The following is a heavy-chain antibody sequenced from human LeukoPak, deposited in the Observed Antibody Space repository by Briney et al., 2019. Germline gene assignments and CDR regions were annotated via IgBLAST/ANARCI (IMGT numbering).Heavy chain of an antibody. V-gene: IGHV3-74*01. CDR3: ARSSYPYYFDY. CDR1: GFSFSSYW. J-gene: IGHJ4*02. D-gene: IGHD6-19*01. CDR2: VNNDGSST. Sequence: GGSLRLSCGASGFSFSSYWMHWVRQAPGKGLMWVSRVNNDGSSTTYADSVEGRFTISRDNARNTLYLQMNSLRAEDTAVYYCARSSYPYYFDYWGQGTLVTVSS.